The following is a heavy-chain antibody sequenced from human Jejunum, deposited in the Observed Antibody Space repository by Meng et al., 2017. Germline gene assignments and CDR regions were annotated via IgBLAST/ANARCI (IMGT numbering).Heavy chain of an antibody. CDR2: INIDGTTT. V-gene: IGHV3-74*01. CDR3: TRTGSYRYDF. D-gene: IGHD1-26*01. Sequence: VQLVESGGGLVQPGGSLRLSCAASGFTFRNFWMQWVRQAPGKGLVWVSRINIDGTTTDYADSVKGRFTISRDDAENTLYLQMNSLRPEDTAVYYCTRTGSYRYDFWGQGTLVTVSS. CDR1: GFTFRNFW. J-gene: IGHJ4*02.